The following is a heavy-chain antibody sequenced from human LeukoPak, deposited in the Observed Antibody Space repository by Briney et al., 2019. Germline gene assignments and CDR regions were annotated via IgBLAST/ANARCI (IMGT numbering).Heavy chain of an antibody. Sequence: PGGSLRLSCAASGFTFNKCAMGWVRQAPGKGLEWVSLVSGSGSTTYYADSVKGRFTISRDNSKNTLYLQMNSLRAEDTAVYYCAKGTGNSGDLPFDYWGQGTLVTVSS. J-gene: IGHJ4*02. CDR1: GFTFNKCA. D-gene: IGHD2-15*01. CDR3: AKGTGNSGDLPFDY. V-gene: IGHV3-23*01. CDR2: VSGSGSTT.